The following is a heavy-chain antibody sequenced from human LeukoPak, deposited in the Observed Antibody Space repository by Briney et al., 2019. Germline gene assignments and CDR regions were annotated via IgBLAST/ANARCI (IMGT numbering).Heavy chain of an antibody. V-gene: IGHV4-59*01. Sequence: SETLSLTCTLSGGSISSYYWSWLRQPPRKGLEWIGYIYYSGSTNYNPSLKSRVTISIDTSKNQFSLKLSSVTAADTAVYYCARGRYSNSWYAPWGQGTLVTVSS. CDR3: ARGRYSNSWYAP. J-gene: IGHJ5*02. CDR2: IYYSGST. CDR1: GGSISSYY. D-gene: IGHD6-13*01.